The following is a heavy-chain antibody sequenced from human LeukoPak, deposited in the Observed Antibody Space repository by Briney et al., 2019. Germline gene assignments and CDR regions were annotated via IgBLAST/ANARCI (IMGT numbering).Heavy chain of an antibody. D-gene: IGHD5-18*01. CDR2: INWNGGHT. CDR1: GFTFNDYG. Sequence: PGGSLRLSCAASGFTFNDYGMSWVRQPPGKGLEWVSDINWNGGHTAYADSVKGRFAISGDNAKNSLYLQMNSLRAEDTALYYCAREKEYSSGTDYFDYWGQGTQVTVSS. V-gene: IGHV3-20*04. CDR3: AREKEYSSGTDYFDY. J-gene: IGHJ4*02.